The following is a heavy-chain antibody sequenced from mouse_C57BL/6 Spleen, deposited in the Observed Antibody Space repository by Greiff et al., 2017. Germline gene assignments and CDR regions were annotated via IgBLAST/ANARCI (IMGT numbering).Heavy chain of an antibody. J-gene: IGHJ4*01. CDR3: ARGGSSYRYAMDY. V-gene: IGHV5-17*01. CDR1: GFTFSDYG. D-gene: IGHD1-1*01. CDR2: ISSGSSTI. Sequence: EVKLMESGGGLVKPGGSLKLSCAASGFTFSDYGMHWVRQAPETGLEWVAYISSGSSTIYYADTVKGRFTIARDNAKNTLFLQMTSLRSEDTAMYYCARGGSSYRYAMDYWGQGTSVTVSS.